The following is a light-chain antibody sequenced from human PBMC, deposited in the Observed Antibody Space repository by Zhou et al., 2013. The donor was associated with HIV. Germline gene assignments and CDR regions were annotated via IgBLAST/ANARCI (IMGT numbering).Light chain of an antibody. J-gene: IGKJ1*01. CDR2: VAS. CDR1: QSISSY. CDR3: QQSHSTPRT. V-gene: IGKV1-39*01. Sequence: DIQMTQSPSSLSASVGDRVTITCRASQSISSYVNWYQQTPGKAPKLLIYVASTLQSGVPSRFSGSGSGTEFTLNISSLQREDFATYYCQQSHSTPRTFGQGTKVEIK.